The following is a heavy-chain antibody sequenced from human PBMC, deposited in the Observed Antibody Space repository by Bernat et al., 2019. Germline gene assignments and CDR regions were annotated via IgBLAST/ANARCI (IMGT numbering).Heavy chain of an antibody. Sequence: EVQLLESGGGLVQPGGSLRLSCAASGFTFSSYAMSWVRQAPGKGLEWVSAISGSGGSTYYADSVKGRFTISRDNSKNTLYLQMNSLRAGDTAVYYCEKDPALRFLEPFDYWGQGTLVTVSS. V-gene: IGHV3-23*01. D-gene: IGHD3-3*01. CDR3: EKDPALRFLEPFDY. CDR2: ISGSGGST. J-gene: IGHJ4*02. CDR1: GFTFSSYA.